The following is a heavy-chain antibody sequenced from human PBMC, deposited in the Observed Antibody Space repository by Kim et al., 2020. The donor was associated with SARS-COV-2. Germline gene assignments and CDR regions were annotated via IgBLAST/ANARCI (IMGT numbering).Heavy chain of an antibody. CDR3: ARDSRLWFGSHDY. D-gene: IGHD3-10*01. J-gene: IGHJ4*02. V-gene: IGHV7-4-1*02. Sequence: YAQGFTGRFVFSLDTSVSTAYLQISSLKAEDTAVYYCARDSRLWFGSHDYWGQGTLVTVSS.